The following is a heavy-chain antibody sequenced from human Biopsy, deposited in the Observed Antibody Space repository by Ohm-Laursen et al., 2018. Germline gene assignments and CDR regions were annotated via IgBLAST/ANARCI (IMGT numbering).Heavy chain of an antibody. D-gene: IGHD3-3*01. CDR2: ISSGGRA. CDR3: ARERQFRFLEGAFDY. CDR1: GGSIGGSGDY. Sequence: TLSLTCTVSGGSIGGSGDYWNWIRQPPGKGLQVIGYISSGGRAKYNPSLKSRLTISLDTSKNQLSLRLSSVTAADSAIYYCARERQFRFLEGAFDYWGQGILVTVSS. J-gene: IGHJ4*02. V-gene: IGHV4-61*08.